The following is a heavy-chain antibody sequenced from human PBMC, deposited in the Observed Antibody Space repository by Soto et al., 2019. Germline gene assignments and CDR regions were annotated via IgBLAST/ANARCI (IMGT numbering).Heavy chain of an antibody. CDR2: IWYDGSNK. D-gene: IGHD4-17*01. CDR3: ARDLATVVTQTSDAFDI. J-gene: IGHJ3*02. CDR1: GFTFSSYG. V-gene: IGHV3-33*01. Sequence: QVQLVESGGGVVQPGRSLRLSCAASGFTFSSYGMHWVRQAPGKGLEWVAVIWYDGSNKYYADSVKGRFTISRDNSKNTLYPQMNSLRAEDTAVYYCARDLATVVTQTSDAFDIWGQGTMVTVSS.